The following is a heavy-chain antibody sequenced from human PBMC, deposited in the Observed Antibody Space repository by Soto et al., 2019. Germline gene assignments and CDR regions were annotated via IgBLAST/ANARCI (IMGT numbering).Heavy chain of an antibody. Sequence: ASVKVSCKSSGYTCTSYAMHWVRQAPGQRLEWMGWINAGNGNTKYSQKFQGRVTITRDTSASTAYMELSSLRSEDTAVYYCARDPEPYYYDSSGFPPGYWGQGTLVTVSS. D-gene: IGHD3-22*01. J-gene: IGHJ4*02. V-gene: IGHV1-3*01. CDR3: ARDPEPYYYDSSGFPPGY. CDR1: GYTCTSYA. CDR2: INAGNGNT.